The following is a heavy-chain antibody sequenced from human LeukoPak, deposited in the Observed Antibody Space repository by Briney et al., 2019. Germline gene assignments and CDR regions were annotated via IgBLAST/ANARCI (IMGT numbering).Heavy chain of an antibody. CDR3: ARWDIGY. J-gene: IGHJ4*02. CDR1: GFTFSSSW. V-gene: IGHV3-74*01. D-gene: IGHD1-26*01. CDR2: VDSGGSIA. Sequence: GGSLRLSCAASGFTFSSSWMHWVHQAPGKGLVWVSRVDSGGSIANYADSVKGRFTISRDNAKNTLYRQMNSLRAEDTAVYYCARWDIGYWGQGTLVTVSS.